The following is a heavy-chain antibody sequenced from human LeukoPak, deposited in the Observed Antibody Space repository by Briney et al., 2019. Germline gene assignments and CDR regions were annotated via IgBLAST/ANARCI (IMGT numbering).Heavy chain of an antibody. CDR3: AREFRSDSSGYYFDY. Sequence: SETLSLTCTVSGGSISSYYWSWIRQPAGKGLEWIGRIYTSGSTNYNPSLKSRVTMSVDTSKNQFSLKLSSVTAADTAVYYCAREFRSDSSGYYFDYWGQGTLVTVSS. V-gene: IGHV4-4*07. D-gene: IGHD3-22*01. J-gene: IGHJ4*02. CDR1: GGSISSYY. CDR2: IYTSGST.